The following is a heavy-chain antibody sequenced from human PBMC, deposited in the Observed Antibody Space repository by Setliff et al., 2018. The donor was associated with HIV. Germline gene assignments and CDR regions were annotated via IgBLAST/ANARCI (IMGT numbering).Heavy chain of an antibody. D-gene: IGHD3-22*01. V-gene: IGHV4-31*03. CDR2: IYYSGST. CDR3: ARTYDSGGYSFGF. Sequence: SETLSLTCTVSGGSISSGGYYWNWIRQHPGKGLEWIGYIYYSGSTYYNPSLKSRLTIFVDTSKNQFSLKVTSVTAADTAVYYYARTYDSGGYSFGFWGQGILVTVSS. J-gene: IGHJ4*02. CDR1: GGSISSGGYY.